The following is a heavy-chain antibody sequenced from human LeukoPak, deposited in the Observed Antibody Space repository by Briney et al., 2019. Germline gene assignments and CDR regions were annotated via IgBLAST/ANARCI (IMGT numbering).Heavy chain of an antibody. CDR3: AKAAGGGTYSYGS. V-gene: IGHV3-23*01. CDR2: ISSGGNT. D-gene: IGHD1-26*01. CDR1: GFTITSYA. Sequence: GGSLRLSCAASGFTITSYAMSWVRQAPGKGLEWVSGISSGGNTNYAGSVKGRFTISRDNSKNTLFLQLNSLRAEDTALYYCAKAAGGGTYSYGSWGQGTLVTVSS. J-gene: IGHJ5*02.